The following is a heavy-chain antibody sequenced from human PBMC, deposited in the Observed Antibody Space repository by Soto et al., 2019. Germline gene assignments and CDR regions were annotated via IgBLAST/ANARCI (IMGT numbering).Heavy chain of an antibody. J-gene: IGHJ6*02. Sequence: QGHLVQSGAKVKKPGSSWKGSCKASGGTFSSYAISWVRQPPGQGLEWMGGPIPIFGTENYAQKFQGRVTITADESTSTAYMELSSLRSEDTAVYYCARAGTALSVSYYGMDVWGQGTTVTVAS. CDR3: ARAGTALSVSYYGMDV. V-gene: IGHV1-69*01. CDR1: GGTFSSYA. CDR2: PIPIFGTE. D-gene: IGHD2-21*02.